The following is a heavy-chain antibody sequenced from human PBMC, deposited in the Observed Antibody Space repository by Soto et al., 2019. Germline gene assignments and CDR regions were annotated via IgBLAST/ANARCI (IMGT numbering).Heavy chain of an antibody. V-gene: IGHV4-34*01. Sequence: SETLSLTCAVYGGSFSGYYWSWIRQPPGKGLEWIGEINHSGSTNYNPSLKSRVTISVDTSKNQFSLKLSSVTAADTAVYYCARIAPTTRPTLGIDYWGQGTLVTVSS. J-gene: IGHJ4*02. CDR1: GGSFSGYY. D-gene: IGHD7-27*01. CDR2: INHSGST. CDR3: ARIAPTTRPTLGIDY.